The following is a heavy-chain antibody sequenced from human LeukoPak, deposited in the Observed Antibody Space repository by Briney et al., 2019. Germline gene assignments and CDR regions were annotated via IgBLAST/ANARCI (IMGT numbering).Heavy chain of an antibody. CDR3: ARGGSGVVPAAMSYYYYMDV. V-gene: IGHV1-8*02. Sequence: ASVKVSCKASGYTFTSYDINWVRQATGQGLEWMGWMNPNSGNTVYAQKFQGRVTMTRNTSISTAYMELSSLRSEDTAVYYCARGGSGVVPAAMSYYYYMDVWGKGTTVTISS. CDR1: GYTFTSYD. J-gene: IGHJ6*03. CDR2: MNPNSGNT. D-gene: IGHD2-2*01.